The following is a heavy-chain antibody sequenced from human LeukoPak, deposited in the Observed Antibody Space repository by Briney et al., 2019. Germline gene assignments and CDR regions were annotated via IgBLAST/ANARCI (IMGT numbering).Heavy chain of an antibody. CDR2: IHYSEST. J-gene: IGHJ6*02. CDR3: ARVSAAGMEFHYGMDV. V-gene: IGHV4-59*01. CDR1: GGPIRSYY. D-gene: IGHD6-13*01. Sequence: SETLSLTCTVSGGPIRSYYWSWMRQPPGKGLEWIGNIHYSESTNFNPSLKSRVAIAVDTSKNQFSLSMRSVTAADTAVYYCARVSAAGMEFHYGMDVWGQGTTVFVSS.